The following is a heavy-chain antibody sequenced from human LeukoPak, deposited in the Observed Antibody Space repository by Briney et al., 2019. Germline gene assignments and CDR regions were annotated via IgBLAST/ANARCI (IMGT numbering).Heavy chain of an antibody. J-gene: IGHJ4*02. D-gene: IGHD1-1*01. V-gene: IGHV3-11*04. Sequence: SGGSLRLXCAASGFTFSDYYMSWIRQAPGKGLEWVSYIGSSGNNRYYADSVEGRFTISRDNAKNSLYLQMNSLRAEDTAVYYCARVAQQSWVDYWGQGTLVTVSS. CDR2: IGSSGNNR. CDR3: ARVAQQSWVDY. CDR1: GFTFSDYY.